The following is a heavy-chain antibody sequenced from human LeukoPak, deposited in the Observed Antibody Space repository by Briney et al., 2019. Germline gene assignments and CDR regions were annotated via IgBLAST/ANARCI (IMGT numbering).Heavy chain of an antibody. V-gene: IGHV1-69*06. J-gene: IGHJ5*02. CDR2: IIPIFGTA. Sequence: SVKVSCKASGGTFSSYAISWVRQAPGQGLEWMGGIIPIFGTANYAQKFQGRVTITADKSTSTAYMELSSLRSEDTAVYYCAGEYSSGWYNWFDPWGQGTLVTVSS. CDR3: AGEYSSGWYNWFDP. CDR1: GGTFSSYA. D-gene: IGHD6-19*01.